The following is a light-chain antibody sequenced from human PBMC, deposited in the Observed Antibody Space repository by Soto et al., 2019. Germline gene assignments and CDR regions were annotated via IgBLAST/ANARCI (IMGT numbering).Light chain of an antibody. CDR3: QQYNSYST. Sequence: DIQMTQSPSTLSASVGDRVTITCRASQSISSSLAWYQQKPGKAPKLLIYKASSLESGVPSRFSGSGSGTEFTLTISSLQPDDFATYYCQQYNSYSTFGQGTKVDNK. J-gene: IGKJ1*01. CDR1: QSISSS. CDR2: KAS. V-gene: IGKV1-5*03.